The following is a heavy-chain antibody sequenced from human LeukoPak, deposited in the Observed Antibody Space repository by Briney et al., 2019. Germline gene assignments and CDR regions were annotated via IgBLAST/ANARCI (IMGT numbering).Heavy chain of an antibody. CDR1: GGSVSSGSYY. CDR3: ARGSGSGVPFDY. D-gene: IGHD3-10*01. J-gene: IGHJ4*02. V-gene: IGHV4-61*01. Sequence: PSETLSLTCTVSGGSVSSGSYYWSWIRQPPGTGLEWIGYIYYSGSTDYNPSLKSRVTISVDTSKNQFSLKLSSVTAADTAVYFCARGSGSGVPFDYWGQGTLVTVSS. CDR2: IYYSGST.